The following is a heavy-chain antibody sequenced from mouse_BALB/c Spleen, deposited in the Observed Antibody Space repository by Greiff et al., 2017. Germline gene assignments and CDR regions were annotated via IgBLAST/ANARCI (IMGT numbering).Heavy chain of an antibody. CDR3: ARDPIYYYGSSYEWFAY. D-gene: IGHD1-1*01. CDR2: INPSTGYT. J-gene: IGHJ3*01. CDR1: GYTFTSYW. Sequence: VKLQESGAELAKPGASVKMSCKASGYTFTSYWMHWVKQRPGQGLEWIGYINPSTGYTEYNQKFKDKATLTADKSSSTAYMQLSSLTSEDSAVYYCARDPIYYYGSSYEWFAYWGQGTLVTVSA. V-gene: IGHV1-7*01.